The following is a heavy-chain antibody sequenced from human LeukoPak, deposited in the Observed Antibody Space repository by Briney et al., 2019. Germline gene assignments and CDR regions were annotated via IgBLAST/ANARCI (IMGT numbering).Heavy chain of an antibody. D-gene: IGHD4-17*01. J-gene: IGHJ3*02. CDR2: ISSNGANT. Sequence: GGSLRLSCAASGFTFNKFAMNWVRQAPVKGLEWVSTISSNGANTHYADSVKGRFTISRDDSKNTLYLQMDSLRAEDTAVYHCARGFTTVTHRAFDIWGQGTMVTVSS. V-gene: IGHV3-23*01. CDR3: ARGFTTVTHRAFDI. CDR1: GFTFNKFA.